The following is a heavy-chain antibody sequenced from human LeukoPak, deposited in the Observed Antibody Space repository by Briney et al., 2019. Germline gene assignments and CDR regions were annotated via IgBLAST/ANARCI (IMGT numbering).Heavy chain of an antibody. CDR3: ARDPTGTNWFDS. Sequence: GESPRLSCAASGFTFSDYYMTWIRQAPGKGPEWVSYISSSSAYTNYAYSVKGRFTISRDNANNSLYLQMNSLRAVDTAVYYCARDPTGTNWFDSWGQGTLVTVSS. J-gene: IGHJ5*01. CDR2: ISSSSAYT. CDR1: GFTFSDYY. V-gene: IGHV3-11*06. D-gene: IGHD1-1*01.